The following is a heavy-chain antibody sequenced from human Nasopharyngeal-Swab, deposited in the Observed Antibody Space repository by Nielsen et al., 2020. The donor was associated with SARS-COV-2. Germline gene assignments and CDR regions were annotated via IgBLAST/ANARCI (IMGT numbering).Heavy chain of an antibody. D-gene: IGHD6-13*01. J-gene: IGHJ6*03. CDR1: GYSFTRCW. V-gene: IGHV5-51*01. Sequence: GGSLRLSCKSSGYSFTRCWIGWVRQMPGKGLEGMGIIYPGDSDTRYSPYFQGQVTISADKSISTAYLQWSSLKASDTAMYYCARTMNWYSSRWYEGYYYYYLDVWGKGTTVTVSS. CDR2: IYPGDSDT. CDR3: ARTMNWYSSRWYEGYYYYYLDV.